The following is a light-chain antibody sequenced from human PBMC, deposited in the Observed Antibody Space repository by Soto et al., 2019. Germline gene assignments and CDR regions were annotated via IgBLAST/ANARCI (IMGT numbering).Light chain of an antibody. CDR1: QSVSSN. J-gene: IGKJ1*01. V-gene: IGKV3-15*01. CDR3: QQYNKWPRT. Sequence: IVLTQSPATLSLSPWERATLSCRASQSVSSNLAWYQQKPGQAPRLLIFGASTRATGIPARFSGGGSGTEFTLTISSLQSEDFAVYYCQQYNKWPRTFGQGTKVDIK. CDR2: GAS.